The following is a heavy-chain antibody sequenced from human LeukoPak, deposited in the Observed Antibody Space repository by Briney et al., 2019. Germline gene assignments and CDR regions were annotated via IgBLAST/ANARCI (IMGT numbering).Heavy chain of an antibody. D-gene: IGHD2/OR15-2a*01. CDR3: AREGTTRDTLFQH. V-gene: IGHV1-69*04. CDR1: GGTFSSYA. J-gene: IGHJ1*01. Sequence: ASVKVSCKASGGTFSSYAISWVRQAPGQGLEWMGRIFPILGIANYAQKFQGRVTITADKSTSTAYMELSSLRSEDTAVYYCAREGTTRDTLFQHWGQGTLVTVSS. CDR2: IFPILGIA.